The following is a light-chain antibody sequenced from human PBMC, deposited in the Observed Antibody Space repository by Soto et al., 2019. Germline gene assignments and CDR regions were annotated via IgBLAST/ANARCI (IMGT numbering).Light chain of an antibody. CDR1: QNIHRW. Sequence: DIQMTQSPSTLSASVGDRVTITCRASQNIHRWLAWYQQKPGKAPKFLIYDVSSLESGVPSRFSGSGSGTEFTLTISSLQPDDFATYYCQQYNSYSRTFGQGTKVEIK. V-gene: IGKV1-5*01. J-gene: IGKJ1*01. CDR3: QQYNSYSRT. CDR2: DVS.